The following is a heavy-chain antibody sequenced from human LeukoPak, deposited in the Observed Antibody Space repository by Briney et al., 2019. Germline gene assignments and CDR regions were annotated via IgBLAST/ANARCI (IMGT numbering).Heavy chain of an antibody. J-gene: IGHJ4*02. CDR3: ARAPHCGGDCYWNIDY. CDR2: IIPIFGTA. D-gene: IGHD2-21*02. CDR1: GGTFSSYA. Sequence: SVKVSCKASGGTFSSYAISWVRQAPGQGLEWMGGIIPIFGTANYAQKFRGRVTITADESTGTAYMELSSLRSEDTAVYYCARAPHCGGDCYWNIDYWGQGTLVTVSS. V-gene: IGHV1-69*13.